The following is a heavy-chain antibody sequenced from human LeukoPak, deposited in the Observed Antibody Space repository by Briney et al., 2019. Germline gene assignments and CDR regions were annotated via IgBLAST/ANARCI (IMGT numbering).Heavy chain of an antibody. CDR2: INHSGST. CDR1: GGSFSGYY. CDR3: ARASGTWFDP. V-gene: IGHV4-34*01. J-gene: IGHJ5*02. Sequence: PSETLSLTCAVYGGSFSGYYWSWIRQPPGKGLEWIGEINHSGSTNYNPSLKSRVTISVDTSKNQFSLKLSSVTAADTAVYYCARASGTWFDPWGQGTLVTVSS. D-gene: IGHD1-1*01.